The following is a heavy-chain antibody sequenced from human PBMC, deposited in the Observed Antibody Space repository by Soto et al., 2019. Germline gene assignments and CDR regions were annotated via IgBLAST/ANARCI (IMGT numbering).Heavy chain of an antibody. J-gene: IGHJ3*01. D-gene: IGHD3-3*01. CDR2: VNPNSGAT. CDR3: ASVSFWAPGTGAEIFDF. CDR1: GSSFTSYD. Sequence: QVQLVQSGAEVKKPGASVKVSCKASGSSFTSYDMSWVRQAPGQGLEWMGWVNPNSGATDYEQKFQDRVTMTTDTSIRTAYMERSSLTSEDTAVYYCASVSFWAPGTGAEIFDFWGQGTMVTVSS. V-gene: IGHV1-8*01.